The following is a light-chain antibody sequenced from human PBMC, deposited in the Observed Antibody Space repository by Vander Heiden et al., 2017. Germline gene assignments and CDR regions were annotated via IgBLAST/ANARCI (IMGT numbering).Light chain of an antibody. J-gene: IGKJ5*01. V-gene: IGKV1-33*01. CDR3: QHDDNLHV. CDR2: DVS. Sequence: QVTQSPSSLSASVGDGVTITCRASRDISGYLNWYHQKPGEAPKLLIFDVSKLQTGVPSRYSGAGSGRDFSLSITSLQPEDIGTYYCQHDDNLHVFGHGTRLEIK. CDR1: RDISGY.